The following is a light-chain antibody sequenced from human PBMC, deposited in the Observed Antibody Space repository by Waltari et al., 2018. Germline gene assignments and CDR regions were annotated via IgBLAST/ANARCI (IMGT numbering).Light chain of an antibody. CDR1: QSVSSN. J-gene: IGKJ4*01. CDR3: QQYNNWPLA. CDR2: GAS. Sequence: EIVMTQSPATLSVSPGERATLSCRASQSVSSNLAWYQQQKPGQAPRLLIYGASTRATDIPARFSGSGSGTEFTLTISSLQSEDFAVYFCQQYNNWPLAFGGGTKVEI. V-gene: IGKV3-15*01.